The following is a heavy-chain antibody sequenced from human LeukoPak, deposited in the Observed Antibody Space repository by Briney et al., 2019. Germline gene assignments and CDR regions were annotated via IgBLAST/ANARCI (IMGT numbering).Heavy chain of an antibody. D-gene: IGHD3-22*01. J-gene: IGHJ4*02. CDR3: YYYDSSGYYDLTDY. Sequence: SVKVSCKASGYTFTSYDINWVRQATGQGLEWMGWMNPNSGNTGYAQKFQGRVTMTRNTSISTAYMELSSLRSEDTAVYYCYYYDSSGYYDLTDYWGQGTLVTVSS. V-gene: IGHV1-8*01. CDR2: MNPNSGNT. CDR1: GYTFTSYD.